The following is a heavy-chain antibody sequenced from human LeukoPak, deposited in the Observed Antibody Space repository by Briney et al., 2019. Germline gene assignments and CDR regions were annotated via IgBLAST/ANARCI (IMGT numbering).Heavy chain of an antibody. D-gene: IGHD1-26*01. Sequence: PSQTLSLTCTVSGGSISSGGYYWSWIRQSPGKGLEWIGYIYHSGSTYYDPSLKSRVTISVGRSKNQFSLKLSSVTAADTAVYYCARGPEVREGWFDPWGQGTLVTVSS. V-gene: IGHV4-30-2*06. CDR3: ARGPEVREGWFDP. CDR2: IYHSGST. J-gene: IGHJ5*02. CDR1: GGSISSGGYY.